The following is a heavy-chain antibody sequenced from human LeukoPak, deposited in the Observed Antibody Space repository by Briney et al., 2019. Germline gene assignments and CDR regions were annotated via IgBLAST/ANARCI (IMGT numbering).Heavy chain of an antibody. V-gene: IGHV3-48*01. D-gene: IGHD3-3*01. J-gene: IGHJ6*02. Sequence: GGSLRLSCAASGFTFSSYSMNWVRQAPEKGLAWVSYFSGSRSTIYYADSVKGRFTISRDNAKNSLYLQMNSLRAEDTAVYYCARDLGGRITIFGEVTHYYGMDVWGQGTTVTVSS. CDR3: ARDLGGRITIFGEVTHYYGMDV. CDR2: FSGSRSTI. CDR1: GFTFSSYS.